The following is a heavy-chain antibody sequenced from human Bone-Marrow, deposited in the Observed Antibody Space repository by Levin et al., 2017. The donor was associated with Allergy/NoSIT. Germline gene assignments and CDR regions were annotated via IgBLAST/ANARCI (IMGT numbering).Heavy chain of an antibody. Sequence: PGGSLRLSCAASGFTFSSYWMSWVRQAPGKGLEWVANIKQDGSEKYYVDSVKGRFTISRDNAKNSLYLQMNSLRAEDTAVYYCARGISSFMGGEYDGMDGWGQGTTVTVSS. D-gene: IGHD3-16*01. CDR3: ARGISSFMGGEYDGMDG. CDR1: GFTFSSYW. J-gene: IGHJ6*02. V-gene: IGHV3-7*01. CDR2: IKQDGSEK.